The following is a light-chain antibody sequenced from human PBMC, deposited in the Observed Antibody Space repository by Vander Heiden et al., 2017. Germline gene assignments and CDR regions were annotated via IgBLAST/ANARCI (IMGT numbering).Light chain of an antibody. J-gene: IGKJ4*01. V-gene: IGKV1-8*01. CDR1: QGISSY. CDR3: KQCYSYPHT. CDR2: AAS. Sequence: AIRMTQSPSSLSASTGDRVTITCRASQGISSYLNWYQQKPGKAPKLLIYAASTLQSGVPSRFSGSGSGTDFTLTISSLQSEDFATYYCKQCYSYPHTFGRGTKVEIK.